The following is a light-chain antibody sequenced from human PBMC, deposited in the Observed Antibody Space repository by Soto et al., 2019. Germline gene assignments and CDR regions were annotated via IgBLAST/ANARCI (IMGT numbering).Light chain of an antibody. CDR3: SARDDILSGVV. Sequence: QSVLTQPPSASGTPGQRVTISCSGSSSNIGSNHVYWYPHFPGMAPKLLMYRSDQQPTGVSDRFSGSKSGTSASLAISGLRSDDEADYYCSARDDILSGVVFGGGTKLTVL. V-gene: IGLV1-47*01. CDR2: RSD. CDR1: SSNIGSNH. J-gene: IGLJ2*01.